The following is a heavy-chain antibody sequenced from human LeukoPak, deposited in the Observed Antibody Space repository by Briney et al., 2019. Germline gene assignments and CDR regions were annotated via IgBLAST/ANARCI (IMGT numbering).Heavy chain of an antibody. J-gene: IGHJ4*02. CDR2: IRTKPNTYAT. Sequence: GGSLRLSCAASWFPFSGSTIHWVRQASAKGLEGVGRIRTKPNTYATAYVASVKGRFTISRDDSKNTAYLQMNSLKIDDTAVYYCSRHTERGGDWGQGTLVTVSS. V-gene: IGHV3-73*01. D-gene: IGHD2-21*01. CDR3: SRHTERGGD. CDR1: WFPFSGST.